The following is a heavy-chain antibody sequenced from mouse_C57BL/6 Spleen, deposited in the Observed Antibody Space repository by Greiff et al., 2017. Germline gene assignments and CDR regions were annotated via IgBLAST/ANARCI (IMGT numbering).Heavy chain of an antibody. CDR1: GYTFTSYW. V-gene: IGHV1-52*01. CDR3: AMTGTGYFDY. D-gene: IGHD4-1*01. J-gene: IGHJ2*01. CDR2: IDPSDSET. Sequence: VQLQQPGAELVRPGSSVKLSCKASGYTFTSYWMHWVKQRPIQGLEWIGNIDPSDSETHYNQKFKDKATLTVDKSSSTTYMQLSSLTSEDSAVYYCAMTGTGYFDYWGQGTTRTVSS.